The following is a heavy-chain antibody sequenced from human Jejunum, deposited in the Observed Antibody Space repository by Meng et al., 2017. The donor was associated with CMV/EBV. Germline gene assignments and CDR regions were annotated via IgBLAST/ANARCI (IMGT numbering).Heavy chain of an antibody. CDR3: ARGPVPDNSGYYPNS. J-gene: IGHJ4*02. CDR1: GESFSDYF. CDR2: INHSGST. V-gene: IGHV4-34*01. Sequence: GESFSDYFCTWIRQSPGKGLEWIGEINHSGSTNYNPSLKNRVTISLDTSKNQFSLELTSVTAADTALYYCARGPVPDNSGYYPNSWGQGTRVTVSS. D-gene: IGHD3-22*01.